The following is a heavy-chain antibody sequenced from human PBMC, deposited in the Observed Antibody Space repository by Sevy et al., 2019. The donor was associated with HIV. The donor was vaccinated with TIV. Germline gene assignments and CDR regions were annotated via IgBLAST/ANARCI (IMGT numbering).Heavy chain of an antibody. V-gene: IGHV1-18*04. J-gene: IGHJ4*02. CDR3: VGSHCSGGSCYSVY. CDR1: GYTFTSYG. D-gene: IGHD2-15*01. CDR2: ISAYNGNT. Sequence: ASVKVSCKASGYTFTSYGISWVRQAPGQGLEWMGWISAYNGNTNYAQKLQGRVTMTKDTSTSTAYMELRSLRSDDTAGYYCVGSHCSGGSCYSVYWGQGTLVTVSS.